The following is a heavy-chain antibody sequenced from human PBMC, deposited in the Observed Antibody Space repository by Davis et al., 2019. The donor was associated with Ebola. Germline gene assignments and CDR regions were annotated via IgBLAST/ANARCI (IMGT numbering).Heavy chain of an antibody. Sequence: ASVKVSCKASGGTFSSYAISWVRQAPGQGLEWMGWISAYNGNTNYAQKLQGRVTMTTDTSTSTAYMELRSLRSDDTAVYYCARDRYRGSGWLGPWGQGTLVTVSS. CDR2: ISAYNGNT. CDR1: GGTFSSYA. V-gene: IGHV1-18*01. J-gene: IGHJ5*02. CDR3: ARDRYRGSGWLGP. D-gene: IGHD6-19*01.